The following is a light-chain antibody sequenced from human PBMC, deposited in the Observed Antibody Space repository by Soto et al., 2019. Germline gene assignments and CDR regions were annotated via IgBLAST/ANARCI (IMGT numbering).Light chain of an antibody. V-gene: IGLV2-14*01. CDR2: DVS. J-gene: IGLJ1*01. CDR3: SSWTTSESYV. CDR1: SSDVGGYNY. Sequence: QSVLTQPASVSGSSGQSITISCTGTSSDVGGYNYVSWYQQHPGKAPKLMIFDVSNRPSGVSNRFSGSKSGNTASLTISGLQAEDEADYYCSSWTTSESYVFGAGTKLAVL.